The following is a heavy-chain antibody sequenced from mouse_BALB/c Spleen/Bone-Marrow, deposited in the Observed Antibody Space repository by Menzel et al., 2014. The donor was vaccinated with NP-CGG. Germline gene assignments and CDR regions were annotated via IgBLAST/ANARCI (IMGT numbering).Heavy chain of an antibody. D-gene: IGHD2-1*01. J-gene: IGHJ3*01. V-gene: IGHV1-67*01. CDR3: ASPIYYGNYEGFAY. CDR2: ISTYSGNT. Sequence: LVESGPELVRPGVSVKISCKGSGYTFTDYAMHWVKQSHAKSLEWIGVISTYSGNTNHNQKFKGKATMTVDKSSSTAYMELARLTSEDSAIYYCASPIYYGNYEGFAYWGQGTLVTVSA. CDR1: GYTFTDYA.